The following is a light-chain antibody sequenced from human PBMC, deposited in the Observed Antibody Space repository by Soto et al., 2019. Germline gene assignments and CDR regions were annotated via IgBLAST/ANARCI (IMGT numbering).Light chain of an antibody. CDR2: TNN. CDR1: RSNIGTNT. CDR3: AAWDDSLNGPV. Sequence: QSVLTQPPSASGTPGQRVTISCSGSRSNIGTNTVNWFQQLPGTAPKLLIYTNNQRPSGVPDRFSGSKSGTSASLAISGLQSADEADYYCAAWDDSLNGPVFGGGTKVTVL. V-gene: IGLV1-44*01. J-gene: IGLJ3*02.